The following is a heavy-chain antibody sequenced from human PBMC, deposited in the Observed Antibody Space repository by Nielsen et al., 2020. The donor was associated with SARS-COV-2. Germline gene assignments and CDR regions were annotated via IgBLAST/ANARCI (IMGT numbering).Heavy chain of an antibody. J-gene: IGHJ4*02. CDR3: ARRFTDTIFGANNYYFDY. CDR2: IYYSGST. V-gene: IGHV4-31*03. D-gene: IGHD3-3*01. Sequence: SETLPLTCTVSGGSISSGGYYWSWIRQHPGKGLEWIGYIYYSGSTYYNPSLKSRVTISVDTSKNQFSLKLSSVTAADTAVYYCARRFTDTIFGANNYYFDYWGQGTLVTVSS. CDR1: GGSISSGGYY.